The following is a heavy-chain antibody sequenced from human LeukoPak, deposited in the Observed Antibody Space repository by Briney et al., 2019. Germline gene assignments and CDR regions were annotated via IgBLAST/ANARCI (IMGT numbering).Heavy chain of an antibody. Sequence: PGGSLRLSCAASGFMFNSYGIHWVRQAPGKGLEWVAFIQYDGNKKYYADSVKGRFTISRDNSKNTLYLQMNSLKTEDTAVYYCAKDLVGYCSGGSCYTPAYWGQGTLVTVSS. V-gene: IGHV3-30*02. CDR3: AKDLVGYCSGGSCYTPAY. CDR2: IQYDGNKK. J-gene: IGHJ4*02. D-gene: IGHD2-15*01. CDR1: GFMFNSYG.